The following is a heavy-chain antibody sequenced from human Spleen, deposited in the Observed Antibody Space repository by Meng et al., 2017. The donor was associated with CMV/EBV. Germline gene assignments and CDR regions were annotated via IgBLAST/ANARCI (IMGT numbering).Heavy chain of an antibody. CDR3: ARVGCSSTSCYDRAAPWYFDY. D-gene: IGHD2-2*01. J-gene: IGHJ4*02. V-gene: IGHV1-69*06. CDR2: IVPVLNTT. CDR1: GGSFSTYS. Sequence: SVKVSCKPSGGSFSTYSVSWVRQVPGQGLEWMGGIVPVLNTTRYAQRFHGRVTIIADRSTPTVYMELSSLRSEDTAVYYCARVGCSSTSCYDRAAPWYFDYWGQGTLVTVSS.